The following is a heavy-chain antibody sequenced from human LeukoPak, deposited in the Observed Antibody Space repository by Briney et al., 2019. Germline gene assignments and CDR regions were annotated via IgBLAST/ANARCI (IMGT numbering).Heavy chain of an antibody. CDR1: GFSVTDNY. Sequence: PGGSLRLSCGASGFSVTDNYMSWVRQAPGEGLEWVSVLYTGGSSYYADSVKGRFTISRDNSKNTLYLQMNSLRAEDTAVYYCATLKFSWFGLFDYWGQGTLVTVSS. D-gene: IGHD3-10*01. CDR3: ATLKFSWFGLFDY. CDR2: LYTGGSS. V-gene: IGHV3-53*01. J-gene: IGHJ4*02.